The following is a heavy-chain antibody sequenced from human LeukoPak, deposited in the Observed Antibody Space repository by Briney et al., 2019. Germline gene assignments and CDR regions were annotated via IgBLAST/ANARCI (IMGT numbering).Heavy chain of an antibody. J-gene: IGHJ5*02. CDR3: ARAKERAIWGSYRPNWFDP. D-gene: IGHD3-16*02. Sequence: ASVKVSCKASGYTFTSYGISWVRQAPGQGLEWMGWISAYNGNTNYAQKLQGRVTMTTDTSPSTAYMELRSPRSDDTAVYYCARAKERAIWGSYRPNWFDPWGQGTLVTVSS. CDR1: GYTFTSYG. V-gene: IGHV1-18*01. CDR2: ISAYNGNT.